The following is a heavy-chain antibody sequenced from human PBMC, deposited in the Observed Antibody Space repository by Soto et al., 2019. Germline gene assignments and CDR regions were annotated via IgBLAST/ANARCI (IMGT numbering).Heavy chain of an antibody. CDR3: AISQLWSRDY. Sequence: EVQLVESGGGLIQPGGSLRLSCAASGFTVNSNYMSWVRQGPGKGLEWVSVIYSGGTTYYADSVKGRFTISRDNTATTLYLQMNSLRVEDTAVYYCAISQLWSRDYWGQGTLVTVSS. CDR1: GFTVNSNY. V-gene: IGHV3-53*01. CDR2: IYSGGTT. J-gene: IGHJ4*02. D-gene: IGHD3-10*01.